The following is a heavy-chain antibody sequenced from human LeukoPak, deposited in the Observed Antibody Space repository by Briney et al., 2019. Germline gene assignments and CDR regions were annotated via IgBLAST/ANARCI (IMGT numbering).Heavy chain of an antibody. D-gene: IGHD1-26*01. V-gene: IGHV4-61*08. CDR2: IYYISNT. Sequence: SETLSLTCTVSGASVGSGGYHWSWIRQPPGGGLEWIGYIYYISNTNYNPSLKSRVTMSVDPSKNQFSLKLNSVPAADTAVYYCARTQSQSGSYRYYFGYWGQGTLVTVSS. CDR3: ARTQSQSGSYRYYFGY. CDR1: GASVGSGGYH. J-gene: IGHJ4*02.